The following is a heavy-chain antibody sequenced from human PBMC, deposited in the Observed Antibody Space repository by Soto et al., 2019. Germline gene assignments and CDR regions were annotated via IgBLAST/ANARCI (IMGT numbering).Heavy chain of an antibody. CDR3: ARGRTTVSRYDALDI. V-gene: IGHV1-18*01. CDR1: GYTFTSYG. D-gene: IGHD4-17*01. J-gene: IGHJ3*02. CDR2: ISAYNGNT. Sequence: QVQLVQSGAEVKKPGASVKVSCKASGYTFTSYGISWVRQAPGQGLEWMGWISAYNGNTNYAQNLHGRVTMTIDTSTSTVYMELRSLRSDDTAVYYCARGRTTVSRYDALDIWGQGTMVTVSS.